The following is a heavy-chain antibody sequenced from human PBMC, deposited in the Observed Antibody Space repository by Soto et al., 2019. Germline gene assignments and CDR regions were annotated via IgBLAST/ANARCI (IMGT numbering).Heavy chain of an antibody. J-gene: IGHJ4*02. CDR1: GGSFSGYY. D-gene: IGHD6-19*01. CDR3: ASAGIAVAGSSLY. V-gene: IGHV4-34*01. CDR2: INHSEST. Sequence: PSETLSRTCSVYGGSFSGYYWSWSRQPPGKGLEWIGEINHSESTNYNPSLKSRVTISVDTSKNQFSLKLSSVTAADTAVYYCASAGIAVAGSSLYWDQGTLVTVSS.